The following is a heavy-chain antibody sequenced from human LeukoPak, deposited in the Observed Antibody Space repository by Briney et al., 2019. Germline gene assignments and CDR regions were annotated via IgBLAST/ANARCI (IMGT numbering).Heavy chain of an antibody. D-gene: IGHD6-19*01. J-gene: IGHJ4*02. V-gene: IGHV3-23*01. CDR1: GFTFSSYA. CDR3: ASSVGPYSSGWYRDY. CDR2: ISGSGGST. Sequence: GGSLRLSCAASGFTFSSYAMSWVRQAPGKGLEWVSAISGSGGSTYYADSVKGRFTISRDNSKNTLYLQMNSLRAEDTAVYYCASSVGPYSSGWYRDYWGQGTLVTVSS.